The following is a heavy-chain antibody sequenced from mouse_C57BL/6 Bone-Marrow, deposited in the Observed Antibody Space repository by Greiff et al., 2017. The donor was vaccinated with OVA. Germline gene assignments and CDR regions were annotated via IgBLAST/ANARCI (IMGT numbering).Heavy chain of an antibody. J-gene: IGHJ4*01. D-gene: IGHD1-2*01. CDR1: GYTFTDSY. V-gene: IGHV1-19*01. CDR3: ARATTAFMDD. Sequence: VQLQQSGPVLVKPGASVKMSCKASGYTFTDSYMNWVKQSHGKSLEWIGVINPYNGGTSYNQKFKGKATLTVDKSSSTAYMELNSLTSEDSAVYYCARATTAFMDDWGKGTSVTVSS. CDR2: INPYNGGT.